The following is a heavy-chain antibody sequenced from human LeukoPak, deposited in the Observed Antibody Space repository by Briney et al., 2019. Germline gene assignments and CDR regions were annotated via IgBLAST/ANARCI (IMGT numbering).Heavy chain of an antibody. CDR2: ISGSGGST. CDR1: GFTFSSYA. J-gene: IGHJ5*02. CDR3: AKAPPPCSSGWYWFDP. Sequence: GGSLRLSCAASGFTFSSYAMSWVRQAPGKGLEWVSAISGSGGSTYYADSVKGRFTISRDNSKNTLYLQMNSLRAEDTAVYYCAKAPPPCSSGWYWFDPWGQGTLVTVSS. D-gene: IGHD6-19*01. V-gene: IGHV3-23*01.